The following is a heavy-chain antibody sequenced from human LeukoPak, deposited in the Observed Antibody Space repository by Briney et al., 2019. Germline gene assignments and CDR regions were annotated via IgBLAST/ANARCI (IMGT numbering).Heavy chain of an antibody. D-gene: IGHD2/OR15-2a*01. Sequence: SQTLSLTCTVSGGSISSGGYYWSWLRQHPGKGLEWIGYIYYSGSTYYNPSLKSRVSISVDTSKNQFSLKLTSVTAADTAVYYCARGDYSLGWFDPWGQGTLVTVS. J-gene: IGHJ5*02. CDR3: ARGDYSLGWFDP. V-gene: IGHV4-31*03. CDR2: IYYSGST. CDR1: GGSISSGGYY.